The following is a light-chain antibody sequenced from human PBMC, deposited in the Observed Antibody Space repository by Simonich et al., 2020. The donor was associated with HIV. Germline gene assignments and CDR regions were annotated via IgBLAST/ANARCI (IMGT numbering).Light chain of an antibody. Sequence: DIQMTKSTYTLSASVGDRFTFTYRASQRISSGLAWYQQKPGKDPKLLLYKASSLESWVPLRFSGSGFGTEFTLTISSLQPDDFATYYCQQYNNYPKTFGQGTKVEIK. CDR2: KAS. CDR3: QQYNNYPKT. J-gene: IGKJ1*01. V-gene: IGKV1-5*03. CDR1: QRISSG.